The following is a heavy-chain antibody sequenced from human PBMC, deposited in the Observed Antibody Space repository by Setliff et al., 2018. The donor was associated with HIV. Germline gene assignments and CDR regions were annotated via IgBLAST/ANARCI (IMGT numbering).Heavy chain of an antibody. CDR1: GGSFSGYY. CDR3: ARTRGYCSGTNCYALRGPDY. CDR2: INHSGST. V-gene: IGHV4-34*01. Sequence: ASETLSLTCAVYGGSFSGYYWSWIRQSPEKRLEWIGEINHSGSTNYNPSLKSRVIMAVDTSKNQFSLKLSSVTAADTAVYYCARTRGYCSGTNCYALRGPDYWGQGTLVTGFS. J-gene: IGHJ4*02. D-gene: IGHD2-2*01.